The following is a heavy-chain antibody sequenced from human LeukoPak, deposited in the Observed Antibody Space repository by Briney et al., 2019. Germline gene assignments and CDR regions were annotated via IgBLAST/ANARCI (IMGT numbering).Heavy chain of an antibody. D-gene: IGHD3/OR15-3a*01. Sequence: GASVKVSCKASGYTFTSYGISWVRQAPGQGLEWMGWINPSGGSTSYAQKFQGRVTMTRDMSTSTVYMELSSLRSEDTAVYYCARGTGYRYRTFDIWGQGTMVTVSS. CDR1: GYTFTSYG. V-gene: IGHV1-46*01. CDR2: INPSGGST. J-gene: IGHJ3*02. CDR3: ARGTGYRYRTFDI.